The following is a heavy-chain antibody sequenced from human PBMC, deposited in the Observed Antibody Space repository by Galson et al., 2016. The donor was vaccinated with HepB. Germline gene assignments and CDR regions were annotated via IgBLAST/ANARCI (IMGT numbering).Heavy chain of an antibody. J-gene: IGHJ5*02. CDR3: SKDPFQSWGS. V-gene: IGHV3-53*01. Sequence: SLRLSCAASGFTFSSYWMHWVRQAPGKGLEWLSVIYPGGDTYYTDSVRGRFIVSTDAAKKTLFFQMNSLRAEDTAVYYCSKDPFQSWGSWGLGTLVTVSS. D-gene: IGHD3-16*01. CDR1: GFTFSSYW. CDR2: IYPGGDT.